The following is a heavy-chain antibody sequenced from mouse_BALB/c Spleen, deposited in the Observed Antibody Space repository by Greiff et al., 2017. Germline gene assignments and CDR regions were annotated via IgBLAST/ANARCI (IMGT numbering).Heavy chain of an antibody. CDR2: IYPSDSYT. CDR1: GYTFTSYW. D-gene: IGHD3-1*01. J-gene: IGHJ4*01. V-gene: IGHV1-69*02. CDR3: TRSGLEGAMDY. Sequence: QVQLQQPGAELVRPGASVKLSCKASGYTFTSYWINWVKQRPGQGLEWIGNIYPSDSYTNYNQKFKDKATLTVDKSSSTAYMQLSSPTSEDSAVYYCTRSGLEGAMDYWGQGTSVTVSS.